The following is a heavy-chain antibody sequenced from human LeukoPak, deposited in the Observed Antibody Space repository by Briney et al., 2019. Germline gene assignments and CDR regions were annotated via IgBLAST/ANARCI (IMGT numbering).Heavy chain of an antibody. CDR1: GFTFSTYS. J-gene: IGHJ4*02. Sequence: GGSLRLSCAASGFTFSTYSMNWVRQAPGKGLEWVSSISSRSSYTYHADSVKGRFTISRDNAKNSLYLQMNSLRAEDTALYYCARGMGIAAAGPLRYWGQGTLVTVSS. V-gene: IGHV3-21*04. CDR3: ARGMGIAAAGPLRY. CDR2: ISSRSSYT. D-gene: IGHD6-13*01.